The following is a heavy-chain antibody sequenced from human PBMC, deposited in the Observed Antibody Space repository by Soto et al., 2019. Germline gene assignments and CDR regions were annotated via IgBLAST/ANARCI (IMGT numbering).Heavy chain of an antibody. V-gene: IGHV3-30-3*01. CDR1: GFTFSSYA. CDR3: ARVNCSSTSCYHVGYYYYYGMDV. Sequence: GGSLRLSCAASGFTFSSYAMHWVRQARGKGLEWLAVISYDGSNKYYADSVKGRCTISRENSKNTLYLQMNRLRAEDTAVYYCARVNCSSTSCYHVGYYYYYGMDVWGQGTTVTVSS. CDR2: ISYDGSNK. D-gene: IGHD2-2*01. J-gene: IGHJ6*02.